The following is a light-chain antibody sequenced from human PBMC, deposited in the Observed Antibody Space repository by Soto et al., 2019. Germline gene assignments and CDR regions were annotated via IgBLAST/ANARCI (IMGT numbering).Light chain of an antibody. CDR1: QSLLHSNGYNY. V-gene: IGKV2-28*01. J-gene: IGKJ1*01. Sequence: DIVMTQSPLSLPVTPGEPASISCRSSQSLLHSNGYNYLDWYLQKPGQSPQLLIYLGSNRGSGVPGRFSGSGSGTDFTLKISSVAAEDVGVEYCMQALQPLPWTFDQGTKVESK. CDR2: LGS. CDR3: MQALQPLPWT.